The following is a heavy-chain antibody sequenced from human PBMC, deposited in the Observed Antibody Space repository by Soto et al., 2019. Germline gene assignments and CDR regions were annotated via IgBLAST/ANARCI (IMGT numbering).Heavy chain of an antibody. CDR3: ARRHQIAYYDGMDV. CDR1: GFTFSDYW. Sequence: EVQLVESGGGLVQLGGFLRLSCATSGFTFSDYWMNWVRQAPGKGLVWVSRINSDGSSTGHADSVKGRFTISRDNDKNTLYLQMNSLRGEDTAVYYCARRHQIAYYDGMDVWGQGTTATVSS. J-gene: IGHJ6*02. V-gene: IGHV3-74*01. CDR2: INSDGSST. D-gene: IGHD2-21*01.